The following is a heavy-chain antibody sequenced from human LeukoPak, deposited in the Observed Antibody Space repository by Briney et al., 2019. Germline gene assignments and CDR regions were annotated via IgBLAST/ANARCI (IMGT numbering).Heavy chain of an antibody. V-gene: IGHV4-59*01. CDR3: ARSDTAMVPFDY. CDR2: IYYSGST. CDR1: GVSISSYY. D-gene: IGHD5-18*01. Sequence: PSETLSLTCTVYGVSISSYYWSWIRQPPGKGLEWLGYIYYSGSTNYNPSLKSRVTISVDTSKNQFSLKLSSVTAADTAVYYCARSDTAMVPFDYWGQGTLVTVSS. J-gene: IGHJ4*02.